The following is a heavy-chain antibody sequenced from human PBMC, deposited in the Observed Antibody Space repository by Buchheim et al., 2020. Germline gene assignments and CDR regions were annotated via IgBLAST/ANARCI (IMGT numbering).Heavy chain of an antibody. J-gene: IGHJ6*03. CDR3: ARARVVINRFHYYYYMDI. D-gene: IGHD3-3*01. CDR1: GGSFSGYY. Sequence: QVQLQQWGAGLLKPSETLSLTCAVYGGSFSGYYWSWIRQPPGKGLEWIGEINHSGSTNYNPSLKSRVTISVDTSKNQFSLKLSSVTAADTAVYYCARARVVINRFHYYYYMDIWSKGTT. V-gene: IGHV4-34*01. CDR2: INHSGST.